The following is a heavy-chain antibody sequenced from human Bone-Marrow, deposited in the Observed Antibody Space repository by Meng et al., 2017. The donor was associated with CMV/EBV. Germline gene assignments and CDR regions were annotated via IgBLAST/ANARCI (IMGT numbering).Heavy chain of an antibody. Sequence: SVKVSCKASGYTFTSYGISWVRQAPGQGLEWMGGIIPIFGTANYAQKFQGRVTITTDESTSTAYMELSSLRSEDTAVYYCARVWYSSSWYGPWDYYYGMDVWGQGTTVTVSS. J-gene: IGHJ6*02. CDR2: IIPIFGTA. V-gene: IGHV1-69*05. D-gene: IGHD6-13*01. CDR1: GYTFTSYG. CDR3: ARVWYSSSWYGPWDYYYGMDV.